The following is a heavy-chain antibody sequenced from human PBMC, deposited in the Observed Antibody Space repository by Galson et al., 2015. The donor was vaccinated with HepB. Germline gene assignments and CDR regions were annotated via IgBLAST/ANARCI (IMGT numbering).Heavy chain of an antibody. CDR2: ISYDGSNK. CDR3: AKDRDVWMSSGGYYLPNDY. D-gene: IGHD3-3*01. Sequence: SLRLSCAASGFTFSSYGMHWVRQAPGKGLEWVAVISYDGSNKYYADSVKGRFTISRDNSKNTLYLQMNSLRAEDTAVYYCAKDRDVWMSSGGYYLPNDYWGQGTLVTVSS. J-gene: IGHJ4*02. CDR1: GFTFSSYG. V-gene: IGHV3-30*18.